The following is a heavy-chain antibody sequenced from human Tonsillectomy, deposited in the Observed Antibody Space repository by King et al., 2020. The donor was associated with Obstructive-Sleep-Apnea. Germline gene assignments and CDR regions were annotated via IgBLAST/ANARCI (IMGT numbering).Heavy chain of an antibody. CDR1: GFTLSGSA. J-gene: IGHJ4*02. CDR3: AGPTPGLGW. Sequence: VQLVESGGGLVQPGGSLKLSCAASGFTLSGSALHWVRQAPGKGLEWVGRINGKTYNYATAYAASVNGRFTLYRDDSKNTAYLQMNSLKTEDTAVYYCAGPTPGLGWWGQGALVTVSS. D-gene: IGHD1-26*01. V-gene: IGHV3-73*01. CDR2: INGKTYNYAT.